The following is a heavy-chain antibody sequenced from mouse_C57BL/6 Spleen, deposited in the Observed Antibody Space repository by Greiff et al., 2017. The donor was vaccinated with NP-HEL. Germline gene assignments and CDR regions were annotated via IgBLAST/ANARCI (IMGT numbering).Heavy chain of an antibody. V-gene: IGHV1-55*01. D-gene: IGHD1-1*01. CDR1: GFTFTSYW. CDR3: ARRTTVVADAMDY. Sequence: QVQLQQPGAELVKPGASVKMSCKASGFTFTSYWITWVQQRPGQGLEWIGDIYPGSGCTNYNEKLQGKATLTVGTSTSTAYMQLSSLTSEDSAVYYCARRTTVVADAMDYWGQGTSVTVSA. J-gene: IGHJ4*01. CDR2: IYPGSGCT.